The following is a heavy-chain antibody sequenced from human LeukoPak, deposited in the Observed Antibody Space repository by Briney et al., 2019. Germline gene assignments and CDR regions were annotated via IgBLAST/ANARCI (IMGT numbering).Heavy chain of an antibody. CDR3: ARALATYGDYGETTNL. CDR2: INHSGST. J-gene: IGHJ4*02. V-gene: IGHV4-34*01. CDR1: GGSISGYY. D-gene: IGHD4-17*01. Sequence: SETLSLTCAVYGGSISGYYWRWIRQPPGKGLEWIGEINHSGSTNYNPSLKSRVTISVDTSKNQFSLKLSSVTAADTAVYYCARALATYGDYGETTNLWGQGTLVTVSS.